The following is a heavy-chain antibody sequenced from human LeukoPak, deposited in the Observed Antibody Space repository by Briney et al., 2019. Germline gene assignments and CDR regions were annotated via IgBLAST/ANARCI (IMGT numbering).Heavy chain of an antibody. CDR1: GGSISSSSYY. Sequence: SETLSLTCTVSGGSISSSSYYWGWIRQPPGKGLEWIGSIYYSGSTYYNPSLKSRVTISVDTSKNQFSLKLSSVTAADTAVYYCARDDGGKAYWGQGTLVTVSS. V-gene: IGHV4-39*02. D-gene: IGHD3-16*01. J-gene: IGHJ4*02. CDR3: ARDDGGKAY. CDR2: IYYSGST.